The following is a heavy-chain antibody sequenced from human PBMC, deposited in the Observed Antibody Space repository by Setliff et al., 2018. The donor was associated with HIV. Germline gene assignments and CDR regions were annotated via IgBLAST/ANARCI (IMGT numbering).Heavy chain of an antibody. CDR1: GGSMSTYY. V-gene: IGHV4-4*08. Sequence: LSETLSLTCTVSGGSMSTYYWSWIRQPPGKGLEWIGYIYTSGSTNYNPSLRSRVTISVDTSKNHFSLRLSSVTAADTAVYYCARGESYCGTDCYWSSFDYWGQGILVTVSS. D-gene: IGHD2-21*02. CDR2: IYTSGST. J-gene: IGHJ4*02. CDR3: ARGESYCGTDCYWSSFDY.